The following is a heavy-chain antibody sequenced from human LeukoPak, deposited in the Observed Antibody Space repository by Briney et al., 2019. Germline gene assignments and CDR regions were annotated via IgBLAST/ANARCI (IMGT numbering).Heavy chain of an antibody. Sequence: SETLSLTCAVYGGSFSGYYWSWIRQPPGKGLEWIGEINHSGSTNYNPSLKSRVTISVDTSKNQFSLKLSSVTAADTAVYYCARDHVSGAAMVLADYWGQGTLVTVSS. J-gene: IGHJ4*02. V-gene: IGHV4-34*01. CDR3: ARDHVSGAAMVLADY. CDR2: INHSGST. CDR1: GGSFSGYY. D-gene: IGHD5-18*01.